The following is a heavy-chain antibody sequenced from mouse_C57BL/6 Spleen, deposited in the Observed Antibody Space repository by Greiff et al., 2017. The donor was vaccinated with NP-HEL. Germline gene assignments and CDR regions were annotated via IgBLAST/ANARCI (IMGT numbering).Heavy chain of an antibody. Sequence: VQLQQPGAELVTPGASVKLSCQASGYTFTSYWMHWVKQRPGRGLELIGRIDPNSGGTKYNEKFKSKATLPVDQPSSTAYMQPSSLTSEDSAVYYCARYPYGDGYPSWFAYWGQGTLVTVSA. J-gene: IGHJ3*01. V-gene: IGHV1-72*01. CDR3: ARYPYGDGYPSWFAY. CDR2: IDPNSGGT. CDR1: GYTFTSYW. D-gene: IGHD2-3*01.